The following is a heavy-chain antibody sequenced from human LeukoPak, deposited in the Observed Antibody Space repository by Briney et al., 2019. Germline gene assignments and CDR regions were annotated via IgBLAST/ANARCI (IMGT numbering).Heavy chain of an antibody. D-gene: IGHD6-19*01. J-gene: IGHJ4*02. V-gene: IGHV3-33*01. CDR2: IWYGGSNK. CDR1: GFTFSNYG. Sequence: PGGSLRLSCAASGFTFSNYGMDWVRQAPGKGLEWVAVIWYGGSNKYYADSVKGRFTISRDNSKNTLYLQMNSLRAEDTAIYYCARGDSGSFDYWGQGTLVTVSS. CDR3: ARGDSGSFDY.